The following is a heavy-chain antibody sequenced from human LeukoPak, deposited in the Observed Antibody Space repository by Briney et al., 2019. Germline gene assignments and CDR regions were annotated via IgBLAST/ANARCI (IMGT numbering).Heavy chain of an antibody. J-gene: IGHJ4*02. V-gene: IGHV4-34*01. CDR1: GGSFSGYY. CDR2: INHSGST. D-gene: IGHD3-10*01. Sequence: SETLSLTCAVYGGSFSGYYWSWIRQPPGKGLEWIGEINHSGSTNYNPSLKSRVTISVDTSKNQFSLKLSSVTAADTAVYYCARRSRLGSGSYYYFDYWGQGTLVTVSS. CDR3: ARRSRLGSGSYYYFDY.